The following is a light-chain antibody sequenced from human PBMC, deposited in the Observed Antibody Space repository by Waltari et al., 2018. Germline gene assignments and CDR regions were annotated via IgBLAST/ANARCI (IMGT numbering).Light chain of an antibody. CDR2: GAS. Sequence: DIQMTQSPSSLSASVGDRVTITCRASQSISSYLNWYQQKPGKAPNLLIYGASSLQSGVPSRFSGSGSGTDFTLTISSLQPDDFATYYCQHYNTYPFTFGPGTKVDIK. J-gene: IGKJ3*01. CDR1: QSISSY. CDR3: QHYNTYPFT. V-gene: IGKV1-39*01.